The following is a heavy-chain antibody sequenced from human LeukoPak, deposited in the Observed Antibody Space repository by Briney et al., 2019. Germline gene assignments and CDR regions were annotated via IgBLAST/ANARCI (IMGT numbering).Heavy chain of an antibody. CDR1: GYTFTSYG. J-gene: IGHJ4*02. Sequence: ASVKVSCKASGYTFTSYGISWVRQAPGQGLEWMGWISAYNGNTNYAQKLQGRVTMTTDTSTSTAYMELRSLRSDDTAVYYCAREPSGSYYNLPLNFDYWGQGTLVTVSS. CDR3: AREPSGSYYNLPLNFDY. CDR2: ISAYNGNT. D-gene: IGHD3-10*01. V-gene: IGHV1-18*01.